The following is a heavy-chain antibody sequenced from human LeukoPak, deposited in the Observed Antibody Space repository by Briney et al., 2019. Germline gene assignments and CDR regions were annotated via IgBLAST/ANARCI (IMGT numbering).Heavy chain of an antibody. CDR2: ISWNSGSI. CDR1: GFTFDDYA. J-gene: IGHJ6*02. D-gene: IGHD3-10*01. Sequence: PGGSLRLSCAASGFTFDDYAMPWVRQAPGKGLEWVSGISWNSGSIGCADSVKGRFTISRDNAKNSLYLQMNSLRAEDTAVYYCARLNGGEDGMDVWGQGTTVTVSS. V-gene: IGHV3-9*01. CDR3: ARLNGGEDGMDV.